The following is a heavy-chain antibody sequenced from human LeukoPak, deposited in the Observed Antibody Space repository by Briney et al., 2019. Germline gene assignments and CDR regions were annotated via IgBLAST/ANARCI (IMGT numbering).Heavy chain of an antibody. Sequence: SETLSLTCTISGGSISTSGSYWGWIRQPPGKGLEWIGSIYYSGSTYYNPSLKSQVTISVDTSKNQFSLKLSSVTAADTALYYCARAGERLDYVWGSYRFDYWGQGTLVTVSS. D-gene: IGHD3-16*02. V-gene: IGHV4-39*07. CDR3: ARAGERLDYVWGSYRFDY. CDR1: GGSISTSGSY. J-gene: IGHJ4*02. CDR2: IYYSGST.